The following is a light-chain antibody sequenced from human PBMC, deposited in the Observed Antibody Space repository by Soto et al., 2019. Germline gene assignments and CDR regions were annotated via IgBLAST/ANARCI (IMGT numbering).Light chain of an antibody. CDR1: QSVLYSSNNKNY. V-gene: IGKV4-1*01. CDR2: WAS. Sequence: DIVMTQSPDSLAVSLGERATINCKSSQSVLYSSNNKNYLAWYQQKPGQPPKLLIYWASTRESGVPDRFSGSGSGTDFTLTISSLQAEDVAVYHCQQYYSSPLKFGQGTKVEIK. CDR3: QQYYSSPLK. J-gene: IGKJ1*01.